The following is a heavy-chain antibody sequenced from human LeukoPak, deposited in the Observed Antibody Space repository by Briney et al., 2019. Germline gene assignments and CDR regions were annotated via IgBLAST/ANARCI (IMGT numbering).Heavy chain of an antibody. D-gene: IGHD3-16*01. CDR3: ARRWVYDKRAFDA. CDR2: IYYSGST. Sequence: SETLSLTCTVSGGSISSYYWSWIRQPPGKGLEWIGYIYYSGSTNYNPPLKSRVTISVDTSKNQFSLKLSSVTAADTAVYYCARRWVYDKRAFDAWGQGTMVTVSS. V-gene: IGHV4-59*01. CDR1: GGSISSYY. J-gene: IGHJ3*01.